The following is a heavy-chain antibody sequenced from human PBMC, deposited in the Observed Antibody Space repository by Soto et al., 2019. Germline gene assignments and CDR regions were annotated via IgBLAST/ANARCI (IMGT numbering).Heavy chain of an antibody. CDR2: IYYSGST. Sequence: SETLSLTCAVYGGSFSGYYWSWIRQHPGKGLEWIGYIYYSGSTYYNPSIKSRVTISVDTSKNQFSLKLSSVTAADTAVYYCARGRNARHFDYWGQGTLVTVSS. CDR3: ARGRNARHFDY. J-gene: IGHJ4*02. CDR1: GGSFSGYY. V-gene: IGHV4-34*01. D-gene: IGHD2-2*01.